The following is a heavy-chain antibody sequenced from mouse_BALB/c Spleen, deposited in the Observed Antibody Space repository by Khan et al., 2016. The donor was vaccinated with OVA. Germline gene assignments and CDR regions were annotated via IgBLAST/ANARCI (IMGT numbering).Heavy chain of an antibody. V-gene: IGHV3-2*02. CDR3: ARVYRGDFDY. D-gene: IGHD2-14*01. CDR2: ISYSGNT. J-gene: IGHJ2*01. Sequence: EVQLQESGPGLVKPSQSLSLTCTVTGYSIASDYAWNWIRQFPGNKLEWMGFISYSGNTHYNPSLKSRISITRDTSKNQFFLQLNSVTSEDTATYYCARVYRGDFDYWGQGTTLTVSS. CDR1: GYSIASDYA.